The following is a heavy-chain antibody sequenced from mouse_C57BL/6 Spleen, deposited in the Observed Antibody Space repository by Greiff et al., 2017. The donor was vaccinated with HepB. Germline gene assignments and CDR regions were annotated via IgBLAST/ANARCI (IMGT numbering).Heavy chain of an antibody. CDR2: IYPGDGDT. J-gene: IGHJ3*01. Sequence: QVQLQQSGAELVKPGASVKISCKASGYAFSSYWMNWVKQRPGKGLEWIGQIYPGDGDTNYNGKFKGKATLTADKSSSTAYMQLSSLTSEDSAVYFCARGAYYYGSSYWFAYWGQGTLVTVSA. V-gene: IGHV1-80*01. CDR3: ARGAYYYGSSYWFAY. CDR1: GYAFSSYW. D-gene: IGHD1-1*01.